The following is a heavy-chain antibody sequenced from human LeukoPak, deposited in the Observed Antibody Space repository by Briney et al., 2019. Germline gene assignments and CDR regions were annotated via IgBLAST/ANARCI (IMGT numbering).Heavy chain of an antibody. CDR2: ISAYNGNT. D-gene: IGHD6-13*01. Sequence: ASVKVSCKASGYTFTSYGISWVRQAPGQGLEWMGWISAYNGNTNYAQKLQGRVTMTTDTSTSTAYVELRSLRSDDTAVYYCARGDSSSWYPALMDVWGQGTTVTVSS. CDR1: GYTFTSYG. V-gene: IGHV1-18*01. J-gene: IGHJ6*02. CDR3: ARGDSSSWYPALMDV.